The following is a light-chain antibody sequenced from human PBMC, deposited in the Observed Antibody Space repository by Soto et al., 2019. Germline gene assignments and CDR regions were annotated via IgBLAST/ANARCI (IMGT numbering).Light chain of an antibody. V-gene: IGLV2-14*01. CDR1: RSAVGGYNY. CDR3: SSYTSSSTVV. Sequence: HSALTQPASVSGSPGQSITISCTGTRSAVGGYNYVSWYQQHPGKAPKLMIYDVSNRPSGVSNRFSGSKSGNTASLTISGLQAEDEADYYCSSYTSSSTVVFGGGTKLTV. J-gene: IGLJ2*01. CDR2: DVS.